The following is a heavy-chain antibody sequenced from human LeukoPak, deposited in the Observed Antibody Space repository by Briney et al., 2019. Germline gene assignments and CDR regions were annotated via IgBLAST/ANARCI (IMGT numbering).Heavy chain of an antibody. V-gene: IGHV1-8*01. Sequence: ASVTVSCKASGYTFSNYDINWVRQVTGQGLEWMGWMNPDSGNTGYAQRFQGGVTLTRNPSISTAYMEVSSLRSEDTAVYFCARGTTRKYGDFDYWGQGTLVTVSS. CDR2: MNPDSGNT. D-gene: IGHD1-26*01. CDR1: GYTFSNYD. J-gene: IGHJ4*02. CDR3: ARGTTRKYGDFDY.